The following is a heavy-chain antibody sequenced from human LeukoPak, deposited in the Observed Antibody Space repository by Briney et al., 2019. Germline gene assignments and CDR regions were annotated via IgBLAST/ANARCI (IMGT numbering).Heavy chain of an antibody. D-gene: IGHD6-19*01. CDR1: GFTFSSYS. J-gene: IGHJ4*02. Sequence: GGSLRLSCAASGFTFSSYSMNWARQAPGKGLEWVSSISSSSSYIYYADSVKGRFTISRDNAKNSLYLQMNSLRAEDTAVYYCARAGGYSSGWYHYWGQGTLVTVSS. V-gene: IGHV3-21*01. CDR3: ARAGGYSSGWYHY. CDR2: ISSSSSYI.